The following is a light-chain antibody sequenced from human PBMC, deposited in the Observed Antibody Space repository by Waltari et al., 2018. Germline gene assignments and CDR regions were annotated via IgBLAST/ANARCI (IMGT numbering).Light chain of an antibody. J-gene: IGLJ2*01. CDR2: DVS. Sequence: QSALAQPASVSGSPGQSITISCTGTANDIGGYNYVSWYQQHPGIAPKLMIYDVSNRPSGVSNRFSGSKSGNTASLTISGLQAEDEADYYCSSYTSSSTYVLFGGGTKLTVL. CDR3: SSYTSSSTYVL. CDR1: ANDIGGYNY. V-gene: IGLV2-14*03.